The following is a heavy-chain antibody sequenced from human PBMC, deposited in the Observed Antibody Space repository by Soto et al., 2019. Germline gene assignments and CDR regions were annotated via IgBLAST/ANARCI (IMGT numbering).Heavy chain of an antibody. Sequence: GGSLRLSCAASGFTFSSYSMNWVRQAPGKGLEWVSYISSSSSTIYYVDSVKGRFTISSDNSEDTLFLQMNSLTVEDTAVYYCAKEGYYDSGHSDYGMDVWGQGTTVTVSS. J-gene: IGHJ6*02. CDR3: AKEGYYDSGHSDYGMDV. V-gene: IGHV3-48*01. CDR2: ISSSSSTI. CDR1: GFTFSSYS. D-gene: IGHD3-10*01.